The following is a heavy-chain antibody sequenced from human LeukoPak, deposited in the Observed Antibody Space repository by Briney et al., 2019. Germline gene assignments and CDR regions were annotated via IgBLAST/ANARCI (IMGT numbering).Heavy chain of an antibody. Sequence: GASVKVSCKASGGTFSSYAISWVRQAPGQGIEWMAGIIPIFGTANYAQKFQGRVTITADKSTSTAYMELSSLRSEDTAVYYCARGGKYYYDSSGSFYYYYMDVWGKGTTVTISS. J-gene: IGHJ6*03. CDR1: GGTFSSYA. D-gene: IGHD3-22*01. CDR2: IIPIFGTA. CDR3: ARGGKYYYDSSGSFYYYYMDV. V-gene: IGHV1-69*06.